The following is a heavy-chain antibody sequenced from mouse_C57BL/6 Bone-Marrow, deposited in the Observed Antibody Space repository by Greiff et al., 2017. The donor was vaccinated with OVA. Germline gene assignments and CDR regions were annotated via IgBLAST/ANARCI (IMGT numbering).Heavy chain of an antibody. J-gene: IGHJ2*01. CDR2: IYPRSGNT. Sequence: QVQLQQSGAELARPGASVKLSCKASGYTFTSYGISWVKQRTGQGLEWIGEIYPRSGNTYYNEKFKGKATLTADKSSSTAYMELRSLTSEDSAVYFCAPPSYYYGSPGYFDYWGQGTTLTGSS. CDR1: GYTFTSYG. D-gene: IGHD1-1*01. CDR3: APPSYYYGSPGYFDY. V-gene: IGHV1-81*01.